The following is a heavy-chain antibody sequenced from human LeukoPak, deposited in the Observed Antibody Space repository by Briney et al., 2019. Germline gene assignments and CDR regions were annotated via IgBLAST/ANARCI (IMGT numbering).Heavy chain of an antibody. CDR1: GGSISSYY. CDR3: ARSRSGYYP. J-gene: IGHJ5*02. D-gene: IGHD3-22*01. V-gene: IGHV4-59*01. Sequence: SETLYVTCTVSGGSISSYYWSWIRQPPGKGLEWIGYIYYSGSTNYNPSLKSRVTISVDTSKDQFSLKLSSVTAADTAVYYCARSRSGYYPWGQGTLVTVSS. CDR2: IYYSGST.